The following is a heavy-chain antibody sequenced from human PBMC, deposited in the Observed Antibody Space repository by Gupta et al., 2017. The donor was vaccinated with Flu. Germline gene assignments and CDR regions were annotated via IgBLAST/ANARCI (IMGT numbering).Heavy chain of an antibody. D-gene: IGHD3-16*02. V-gene: IGHV3-23*01. CDR1: NNFA. Sequence: NNFAMSGVRQAPGKGLEWVSARSGSGGIIYYADSVKGRCPISRDNSKNTLYLQMNRLRAEDTAVYCCARGGRYIVSYPLGYWGQGTLVTVSS. CDR2: RSGSGGII. CDR3: ARGGRYIVSYPLGY. J-gene: IGHJ4*02.